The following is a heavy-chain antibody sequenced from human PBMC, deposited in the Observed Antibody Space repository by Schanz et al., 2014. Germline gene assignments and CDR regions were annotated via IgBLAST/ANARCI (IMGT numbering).Heavy chain of an antibody. V-gene: IGHV4-59*08. Sequence: QVHLQESGPGLVKPSETLSLTCTVSGGSISGHYWSWIRQPPGKGLEWIGYFYYSGSTNYNPSLKSRATMSTDTPENQFSRGLKSVTAADTAVYYCARRRRGYGLDVWGQGTTVTVSS. CDR1: GGSISGHY. CDR3: ARRRRGYGLDV. J-gene: IGHJ6*02. CDR2: FYYSGST.